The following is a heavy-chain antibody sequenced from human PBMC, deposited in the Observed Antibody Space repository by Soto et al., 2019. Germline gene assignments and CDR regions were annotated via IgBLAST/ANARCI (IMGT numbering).Heavy chain of an antibody. V-gene: IGHV1-2*02. J-gene: IGHJ4*02. Sequence: ASVKVSCRASGGTFSSYAISWVRQAPEQGPEWMGEIGPESGATSYAQRFQGRVTMTRDMSITTVYMELNNLSPDDTAVYYCGRGRSGQIVVFYWGQGTPVTVSS. CDR2: IGPESGAT. CDR3: GRGRSGQIVVFY. D-gene: IGHD1-26*01. CDR1: GGTFSSYA.